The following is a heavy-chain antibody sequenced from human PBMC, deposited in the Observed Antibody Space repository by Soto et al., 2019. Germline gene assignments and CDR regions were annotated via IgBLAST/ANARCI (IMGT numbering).Heavy chain of an antibody. D-gene: IGHD4-17*01. Sequence: SVKVSCKASGCTFSSYAISWVRQAPGQGLEWMGWIVPSFGTANYAQKFQGRVTIITDGSTRTAYMELSSLRSEDTAVYYCARDTDLTLVTTLDYWGQGTPVTVSS. CDR2: IVPSFGTA. CDR3: ARDTDLTLVTTLDY. CDR1: GCTFSSYA. J-gene: IGHJ4*02. V-gene: IGHV1-69*05.